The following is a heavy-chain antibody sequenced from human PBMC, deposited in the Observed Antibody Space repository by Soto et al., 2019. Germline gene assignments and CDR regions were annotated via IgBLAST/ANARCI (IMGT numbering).Heavy chain of an antibody. CDR1: GDSISTVDYF. J-gene: IGHJ5*01. V-gene: IGHV4-30-4*01. CDR2: IYKSATT. D-gene: IGHD2-15*01. CDR3: ARGRYCLTGRCFPNWFDS. Sequence: SETLSLTCSVSGDSISTVDYFWAWIRQPPGQALEYIGYIYKSATTYYNPSFESRVAISLDTSKSQFSLNVTSVTAADTAVYFCARGRYCLTGRCFPNWFDSWGQGTPVTVSS.